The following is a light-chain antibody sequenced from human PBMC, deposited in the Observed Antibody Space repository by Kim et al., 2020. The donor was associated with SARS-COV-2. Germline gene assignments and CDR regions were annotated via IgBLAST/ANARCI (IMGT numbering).Light chain of an antibody. CDR3: QQYGNSPRWT. V-gene: IGKV3-20*01. Sequence: EVVLTQSPGTLSSSPGERATLSCRASQTVSNDYLAWYQQKPGRAPRLLIYAASNRAIGVPDRFTGSGSGTDFTLTITGLEPEDFAVYYCQQYGNSPRWTFGRGTKVEI. J-gene: IGKJ1*01. CDR2: AAS. CDR1: QTVSNDY.